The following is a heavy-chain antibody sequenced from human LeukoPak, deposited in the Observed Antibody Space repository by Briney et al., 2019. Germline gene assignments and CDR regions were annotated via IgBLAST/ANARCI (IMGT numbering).Heavy chain of an antibody. Sequence: PGGSLRLSCAASGFTFSSYAMSWVRQAPGKGLEWVSAISGSGGSTYYADSVKGRFTISRDNSKNTLYLQMNSLRAEDTALYYCASVPGYDFWSGYSIMGDWGQGTLVTVSS. V-gene: IGHV3-23*01. CDR2: ISGSGGST. CDR1: GFTFSSYA. CDR3: ASVPGYDFWSGYSIMGD. D-gene: IGHD3-3*01. J-gene: IGHJ4*02.